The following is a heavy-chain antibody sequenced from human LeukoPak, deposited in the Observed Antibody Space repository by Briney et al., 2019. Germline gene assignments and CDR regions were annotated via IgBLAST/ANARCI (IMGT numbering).Heavy chain of an antibody. J-gene: IGHJ4*02. V-gene: IGHV4-39*01. D-gene: IGHD3-22*01. CDR2: IYYSGST. Sequence: PSETLSLTCTVSGGSISSSSYYWGWIRQPPGKGLEWIGSIYYSGSTYYNPSLKSRVTISVDTSKNQFSLKLSSVTAVDTAVYYCANRSPDSSAYYFDYWGQGTLVTVSS. CDR1: GGSISSSSYY. CDR3: ANRSPDSSAYYFDY.